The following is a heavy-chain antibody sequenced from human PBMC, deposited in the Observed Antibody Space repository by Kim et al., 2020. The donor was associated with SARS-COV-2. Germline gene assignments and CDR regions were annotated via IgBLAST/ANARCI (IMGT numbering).Heavy chain of an antibody. CDR3: ARWGQMTGLFLRAFDL. J-gene: IGHJ3*01. Sequence: SETLSLTCTVAGGSVNSHYYNWLRQPPGKGLEWIGHVHYTGNIKSNPSLKSRVTMSLDASKDQFSLRLSSVTPADTAVYYCARWGQMTGLFLRAFDLWGQGTLVTVSA. CDR1: GGSVNSHY. D-gene: IGHD3-16*01. CDR2: VHYTGNI. V-gene: IGHV4-59*02.